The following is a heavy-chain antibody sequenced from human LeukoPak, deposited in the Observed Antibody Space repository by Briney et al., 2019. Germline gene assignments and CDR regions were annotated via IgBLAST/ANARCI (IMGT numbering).Heavy chain of an antibody. CDR3: ARVYSGYGRFDY. CDR2: INPSGGST. V-gene: IGHV1-46*01. J-gene: IGHJ4*02. D-gene: IGHD5-12*01. CDR1: GYTFTSYY. Sequence: GASVKVSCKASGYTFTSYYMHWVRQAPGQGLEWMGIINPSGGSTSYAQKFQGRVTMTRDTSTSTVYMEPSSLRSEDTAVYYCARVYSGYGRFDYWGQGTLVTVSS.